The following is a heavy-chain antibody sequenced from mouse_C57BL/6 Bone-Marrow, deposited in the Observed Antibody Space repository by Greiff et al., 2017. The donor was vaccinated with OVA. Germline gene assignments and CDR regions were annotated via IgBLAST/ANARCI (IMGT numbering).Heavy chain of an antibody. CDR3: ARDQEWSDWYFDV. V-gene: IGHV3-6*01. CDR2: ISYDGSN. D-gene: IGHD1-1*02. J-gene: IGHJ1*03. CDR1: GYSITSGYY. Sequence: ESGPGLVKPSQSLSLTCSVTGYSITSGYYWNWIRQFPGNKLEWMGYISYDGSNNYNPSLKNRISITRDTSKNQFFLKLNSVTTEDTATYYCARDQEWSDWYFDVWGTGTTVTVSS.